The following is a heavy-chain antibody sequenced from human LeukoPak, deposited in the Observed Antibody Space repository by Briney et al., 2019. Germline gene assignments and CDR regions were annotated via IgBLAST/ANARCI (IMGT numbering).Heavy chain of an antibody. V-gene: IGHV6-1*01. CDR1: GDIFSRNSVA. J-gene: IGHJ4*02. Sequence: PSQTLSLTRALSGDIFSRNSVAWNWIRQSPSRGLEWLVRTYYRSKLYNDYAVSVRSRISINPDTSKNQFSLQLNSVTPEDTAVYYCASSSWLRDANFDSWGQGTLVTVSS. D-gene: IGHD6-13*01. CDR3: ASSSWLRDANFDS. CDR2: TYYRSKLYN.